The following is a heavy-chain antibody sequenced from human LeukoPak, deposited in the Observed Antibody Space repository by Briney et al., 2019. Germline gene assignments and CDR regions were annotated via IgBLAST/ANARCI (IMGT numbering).Heavy chain of an antibody. J-gene: IGHJ4*02. D-gene: IGHD3-10*01. CDR1: VYTFTNYD. Sequence: ASVPVSHMPSVYTFTNYDINWVGQAPGQGRAWMGWMNPNSGNTGHAQKFQGRVTITSNTSISTAYMELSSLRSEDTAVYYCARRGSGSDFDYWGQGTLVTVSS. V-gene: IGHV1-8*01. CDR3: ARRGSGSDFDY. CDR2: MNPNSGNT.